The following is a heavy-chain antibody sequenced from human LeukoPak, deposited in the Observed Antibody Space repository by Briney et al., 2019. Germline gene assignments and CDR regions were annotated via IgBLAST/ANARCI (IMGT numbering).Heavy chain of an antibody. V-gene: IGHV3-9*03. CDR1: GFTFDDYA. D-gene: IGHD2-2*01. J-gene: IGHJ4*02. CDR3: AKGYCSSTSCSGDY. CDR2: ISWNSGSI. Sequence: GGSLRLSCAASGFTFDDYAMHWVRQAPGKGLKWVSGISWNSGSIAYADSVKGRFTISRDNAKNSLYLQMNSLRAEDMALYYCAKGYCSSTSCSGDYWGQGTLVTVSS.